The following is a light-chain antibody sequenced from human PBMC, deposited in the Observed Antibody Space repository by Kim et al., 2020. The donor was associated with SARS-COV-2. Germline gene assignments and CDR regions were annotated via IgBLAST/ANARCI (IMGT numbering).Light chain of an antibody. V-gene: IGKV1-NL1*01. CDR3: QQSYSIPWT. Sequence: DTVTIACRGSLVLSNALAWYQHKPGKAPKLLVYGATTLQRGVPSRFSGSGSGTEYTLTISSLQPEDLGTFYCQQSYSIPWTFGQGTKVDIK. CDR2: GAT. CDR1: LVLSNA. J-gene: IGKJ1*01.